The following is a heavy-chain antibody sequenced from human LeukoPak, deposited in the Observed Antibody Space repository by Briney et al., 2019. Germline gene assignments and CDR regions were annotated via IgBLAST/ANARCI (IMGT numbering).Heavy chain of an antibody. CDR3: AKQVVPAATLDY. CDR2: IKQDGSEK. V-gene: IGHV3-7*01. CDR1: GFTFSSYW. J-gene: IGHJ4*02. Sequence: GGSLRLSCAASGFTFSSYWMSWVRQAPGKGLEWVANIKQDGSEKYYVDSVKGRFTISRDNSKNTLYLQMNSLRAEDTAVYYCAKQVVPAATLDYWGQGTLVTVSS. D-gene: IGHD2-2*01.